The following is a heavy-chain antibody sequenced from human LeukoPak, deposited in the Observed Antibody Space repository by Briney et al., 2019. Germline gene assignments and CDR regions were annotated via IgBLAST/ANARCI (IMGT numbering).Heavy chain of an antibody. V-gene: IGHV1-2*02. D-gene: IGHD3-10*01. CDR1: GYTFTGYY. Sequence: ASVKVSCKASGYTFTGYYMHWVRQAPGQGLEWMGWINPNSGGTNYAQKFQGRVTMTRNTSISTAYMELSSLRSEDTAVYYCARGVYYYGSGSYISEEVFDYWGQGTLVTVSS. J-gene: IGHJ4*02. CDR3: ARGVYYYGSGSYISEEVFDY. CDR2: INPNSGGT.